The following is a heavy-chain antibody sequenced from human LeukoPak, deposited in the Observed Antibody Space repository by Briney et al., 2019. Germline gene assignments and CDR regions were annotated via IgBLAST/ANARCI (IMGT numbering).Heavy chain of an antibody. CDR1: GYTFTGYY. V-gene: IGHV1-2*02. CDR3: AREGGYCSSTSCYFDY. Sequence: ASVKVSCKASGYTFTGYYMHWVRQAPGQGLEWMGWINPNSGGTNYGQKFQGRVTMTRDTSISTAYMELSRLRSDDTAVYYCAREGGYCSSTSCYFDYWGQGTLVTVSS. J-gene: IGHJ4*02. CDR2: INPNSGGT. D-gene: IGHD2-2*01.